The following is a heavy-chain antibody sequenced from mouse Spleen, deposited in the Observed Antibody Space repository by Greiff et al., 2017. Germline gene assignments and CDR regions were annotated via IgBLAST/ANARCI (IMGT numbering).Heavy chain of an antibody. J-gene: IGHJ4*01. Sequence: VKLQQPGAELVRPGASVKLSCKASGYTFTSYWINWVKQRPGQVLEWIGNIYPSDSYTNYNQKFKDKATLTSDKSSSTAYMELSSLTSEDSAVYYCARGDYGYDEGYAMDYWGKGTSVTVSS. CDR1: GYTFTSYW. CDR2: IYPSDSYT. V-gene: IGHV1-69*02. CDR3: ARGDYGYDEGYAMDY. D-gene: IGHD2-2*01.